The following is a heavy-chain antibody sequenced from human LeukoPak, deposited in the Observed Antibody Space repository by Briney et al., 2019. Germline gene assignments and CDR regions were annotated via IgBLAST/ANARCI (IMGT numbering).Heavy chain of an antibody. Sequence: AGGSLRLSCAASGFTFSSYSMNWVRQAPGKGLEWVSSISSSSSYIYYADSVKGRFTISRDNAKNSLYLQMNSLRAEDTAVYYCARNPPSLVPYYMDVWGKGTTVTVSS. V-gene: IGHV3-21*01. D-gene: IGHD2-2*01. J-gene: IGHJ6*03. CDR3: ARNPPSLVPYYMDV. CDR2: ISSSSSYI. CDR1: GFTFSSYS.